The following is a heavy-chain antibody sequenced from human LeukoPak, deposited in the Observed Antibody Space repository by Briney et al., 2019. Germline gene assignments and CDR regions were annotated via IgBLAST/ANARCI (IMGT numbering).Heavy chain of an antibody. V-gene: IGHV3-23*01. CDR1: GFTFSSYA. Sequence: PGGSLRLSCAASGFTFSSYAMSWVRHAPGKGLEWVSVISGSGGSTIYVDPVKGRFTIPRDNSKNTLYLQMNSLRAEDTAVYYCAKGQTAMDAFDVWGQGTMVTLPS. J-gene: IGHJ3*01. D-gene: IGHD5-18*01. CDR3: AKGQTAMDAFDV. CDR2: ISGSGGST.